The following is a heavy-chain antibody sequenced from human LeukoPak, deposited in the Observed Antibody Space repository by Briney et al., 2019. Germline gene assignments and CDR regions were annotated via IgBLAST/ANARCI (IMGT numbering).Heavy chain of an antibody. J-gene: IGHJ3*02. CDR1: GGSISSYY. CDR3: ASLRGTMIVVVPDAFDI. Sequence: SETLSLTCTVSGGSISSYYWSWIRQPPGKGLEWIGYIYYSGSTNYNPSLKSRVTISVDTSKNQFSRKLSLVTSADTAVDCWASLRGTMIVVVPDAFDIWGQGTMVTVSS. CDR2: IYYSGST. V-gene: IGHV4-59*08. D-gene: IGHD3-22*01.